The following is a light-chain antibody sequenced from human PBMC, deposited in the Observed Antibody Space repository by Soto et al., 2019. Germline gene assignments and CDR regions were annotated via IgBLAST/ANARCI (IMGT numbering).Light chain of an antibody. V-gene: IGKV1-5*01. J-gene: IGKJ1*01. CDR2: DAS. CDR3: QQYNSYPLWT. Sequence: DIQMTQSPSTLSASVGDRVTIPCRASHSISSWLAWYQQKPGKAPKLLIYDASSLESGVPSRFSGSGSRTEFTLTLSSLQLDYFATYYCQQYNSYPLWTCGQRNKWESK. CDR1: HSISSW.